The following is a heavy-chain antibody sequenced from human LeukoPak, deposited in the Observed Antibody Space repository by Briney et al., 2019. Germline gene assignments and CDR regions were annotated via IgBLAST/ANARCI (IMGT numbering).Heavy chain of an antibody. Sequence: SETLSLTCTVSGGSISSGDYYWSWIRQPPGKGLEWIGYIYYSGSTYYNPSLKSRVTISVDTSKNQFSLKLSSLTPADTAVYYCAGDYSSSTSCYLPDYWGQGTLVTVSS. V-gene: IGHV4-30-4*08. CDR2: IYYSGST. D-gene: IGHD2-2*01. J-gene: IGHJ4*02. CDR1: GGSISSGDYY. CDR3: AGDYSSSTSCYLPDY.